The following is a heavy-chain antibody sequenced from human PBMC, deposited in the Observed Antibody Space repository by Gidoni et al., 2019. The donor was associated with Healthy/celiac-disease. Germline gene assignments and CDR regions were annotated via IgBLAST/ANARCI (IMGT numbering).Heavy chain of an antibody. V-gene: IGHV3-7*01. D-gene: IGHD2-2*01. CDR2: IKQDGSEK. Sequence: EVQLVESGGGLVQLGGSLSLACAASGFTFSSLWMSWVRQAPGKGLEWVANIKQDGSEKYYVDSVKGRFTISRDNAKNSLYLQMNSLRAEDTAVYYCARDRVVVVPAANDAFDIWGQGTMVTVSS. CDR1: GFTFSSLW. CDR3: ARDRVVVVPAANDAFDI. J-gene: IGHJ3*02.